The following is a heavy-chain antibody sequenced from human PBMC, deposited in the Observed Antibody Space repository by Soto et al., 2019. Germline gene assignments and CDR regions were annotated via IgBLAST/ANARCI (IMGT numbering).Heavy chain of an antibody. Sequence: SETLSLTCAVSGYSISSGYYWCCSRPPPGEGLEWIGSIYHSGSTYYSPSLKSRVTISVDTYKNHLSLKVSTVTAADTAVYYFARVGGGSHKGWFDPWGQGTLVTVSS. D-gene: IGHD2-15*01. J-gene: IGHJ5*02. CDR3: ARVGGGSHKGWFDP. CDR2: IYHSGST. CDR1: GYSISSGYY. V-gene: IGHV4-38-2*01.